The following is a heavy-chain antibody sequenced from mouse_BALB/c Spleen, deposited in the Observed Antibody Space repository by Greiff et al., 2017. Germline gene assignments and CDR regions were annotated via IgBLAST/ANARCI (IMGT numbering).Heavy chain of an antibody. CDR1: GFSLTSYG. D-gene: IGHD1-1*02. CDR3: ARAHYGPYAMDY. J-gene: IGHJ4*01. CDR2: IWAGGST. V-gene: IGHV2-9*02. Sequence: VKLVESGPGLVAPSQSLSITCTVSGFSLTSYGVHWVRQPPGKGLEWLGVIWAGGSTNYNSALMSRLSISKDNSKSQVFLKMNSLQTDDTAMYYCARAHYGPYAMDYWGQGTSVTVSS.